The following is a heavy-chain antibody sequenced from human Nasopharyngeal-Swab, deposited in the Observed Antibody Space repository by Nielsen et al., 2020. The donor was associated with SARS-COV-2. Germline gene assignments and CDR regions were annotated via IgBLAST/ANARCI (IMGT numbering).Heavy chain of an antibody. Sequence: GESLKISCVVSGFTFSDHWMNWVRQAPGKGLEWVANIKPDGSEKYYVDSVKGRFTISRDNAKNSLYLQMNSLRAEDTAMYYCARDNYDFWSGYLSSYYYYGMDVWGQGTTVTVSS. J-gene: IGHJ6*02. CDR1: GFTFSDHW. CDR3: ARDNYDFWSGYLSSYYYYGMDV. D-gene: IGHD3-3*01. V-gene: IGHV3-7*01. CDR2: IKPDGSEK.